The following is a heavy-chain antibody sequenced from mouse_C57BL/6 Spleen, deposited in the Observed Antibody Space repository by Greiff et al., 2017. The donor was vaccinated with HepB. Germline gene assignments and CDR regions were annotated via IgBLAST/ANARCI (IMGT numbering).Heavy chain of an antibody. CDR3: ARRNWDQYFDV. Sequence: QVQLKESGAELARPGASVKLSCKASGYTFTSYGISWVKQRTGQGLEWIGEIYPRSGNTYYNEKFKGKATLTADKSSSTAYMELRSLTSEDSAVYFCARRNWDQYFDVWGTGTTVTVSS. V-gene: IGHV1-81*01. CDR2: IYPRSGNT. D-gene: IGHD4-1*02. CDR1: GYTFTSYG. J-gene: IGHJ1*03.